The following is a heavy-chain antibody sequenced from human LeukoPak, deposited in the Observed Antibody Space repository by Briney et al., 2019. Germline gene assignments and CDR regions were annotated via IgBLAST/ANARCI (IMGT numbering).Heavy chain of an antibody. V-gene: IGHV3-23*01. CDR2: ISGSGTNT. CDR3: AKDLPIQD. CDR1: GFTFSNYV. J-gene: IGHJ1*01. Sequence: PGGSLRLSCAASGFTFSNYVMTWVRQAPGKGLEWVSGISGSGTNTHYTDSVKGRFTISRDNSKNTLYLQVNSLRSEDTAVYYCAKDLPIQDWGQGTLVTVSS.